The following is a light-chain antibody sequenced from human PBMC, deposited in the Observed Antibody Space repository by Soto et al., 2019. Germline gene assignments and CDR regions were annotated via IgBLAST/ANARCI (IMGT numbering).Light chain of an antibody. CDR2: DVS. CDR1: QLFSSN. CDR3: MQSTKLPRT. J-gene: IGKJ5*01. V-gene: IGKV3-15*01. Sequence: IVVIQCPAILTETPGESVTLSCRASQLFSSNLAWYQHKPGQAPRLLIYDVSTRDSGVPDRFSGSASGTEFTLAISRLGTDDFAIYYCMQSTKLPRTFGQGTRLEIK.